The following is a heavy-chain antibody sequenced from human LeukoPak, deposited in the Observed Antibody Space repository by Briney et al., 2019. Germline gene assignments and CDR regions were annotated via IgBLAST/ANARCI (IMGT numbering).Heavy chain of an antibody. CDR1: GGSISSSSYY. D-gene: IGHD4-17*01. V-gene: IGHV4-39*07. CDR2: IYYSGST. Sequence: ASETLSLTCTVSGGSISSSSYYWGWIRQPPGKGLEWIGSIYYSGSTYYNPSLKSRVTISVDTSKNQFSLKLSSVTAADTAVYYCARGDYGDYFDYWGQGTLVTASS. J-gene: IGHJ4*02. CDR3: ARGDYGDYFDY.